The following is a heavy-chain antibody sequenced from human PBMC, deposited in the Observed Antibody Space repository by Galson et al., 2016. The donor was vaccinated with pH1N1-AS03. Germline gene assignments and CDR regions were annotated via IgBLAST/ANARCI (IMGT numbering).Heavy chain of an antibody. CDR3: TRASGSGWYGSYYDY. CDR1: GFNFSTYS. Sequence: SLRLSCAASGFNFSTYSVHWVRQPPGRGLQWVALISYDGTKKFYADSVKGRFTISRDTSKNTLYLQMNSLRVEDTALYYCTRASGSGWYGSYYDYWGQGTLVTVSS. CDR2: ISYDGTKK. V-gene: IGHV3-30*04. D-gene: IGHD6-19*01. J-gene: IGHJ4*02.